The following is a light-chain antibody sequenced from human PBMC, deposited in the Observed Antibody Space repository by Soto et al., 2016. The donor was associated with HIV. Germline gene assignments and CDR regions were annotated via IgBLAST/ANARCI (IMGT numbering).Light chain of an antibody. J-gene: IGKJ2*01. Sequence: DMHLTQSPSTLSASVGDTVTITCRASQGISSWLAWYQHKPPNAPKLLIYKASTLESEVPSRFSGSGSGTDFTLTINNLQPDDFATYYCQQFGNSPYTFGQGTKLEIK. CDR3: QQFGNSPYT. CDR2: KAS. V-gene: IGKV1-5*03. CDR1: QGISSW.